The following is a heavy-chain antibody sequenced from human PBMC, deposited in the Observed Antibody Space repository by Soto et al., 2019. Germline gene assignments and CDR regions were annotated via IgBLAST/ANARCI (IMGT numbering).Heavy chain of an antibody. Sequence: SETLSLTCAVSGGSISSGSGFWGWFRQPPGKGLEYIGRMRSSDNTWYNPSLKSRVIVSLDTPNNQFSLKLSSVTAADTAVYYCARQRRVVVAATGYYYYYMDVWGKGTTVTVSS. D-gene: IGHD2-15*01. CDR1: GGSISSGSGF. CDR3: ARQRRVVVAATGYYYYYMDV. CDR2: MRSSDNT. J-gene: IGHJ6*03. V-gene: IGHV4-39*01.